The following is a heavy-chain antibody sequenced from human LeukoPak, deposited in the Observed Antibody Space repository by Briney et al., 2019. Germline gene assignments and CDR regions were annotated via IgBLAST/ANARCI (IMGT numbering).Heavy chain of an antibody. CDR3: ARYVRNSGTFYLDY. CDR1: GGSISSYY. CDR2: IYYSGST. D-gene: IGHD1-26*01. J-gene: IGHJ4*02. V-gene: IGHV4-59*01. Sequence: SETLSLTCTVSGGSISSYYWSWIRQPPGKGLEWIGYIYYSGSTNYNPSLESRVSMSLDTSKTQFSLNLRSVTAADTAVYYCARYVRNSGTFYLDYWGQGTLVTVSS.